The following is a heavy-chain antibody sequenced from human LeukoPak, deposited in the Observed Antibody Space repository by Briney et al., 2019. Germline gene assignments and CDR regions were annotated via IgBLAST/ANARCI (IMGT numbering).Heavy chain of an antibody. J-gene: IGHJ3*02. Sequence: PGGSLRLSCAASGFTFSSSWMHWVRQAPGKGLLWVSRINGDGSTTTYADSVKGRFTISRDNAKNTLYLQMNSLRAEDTAVYYCARESSLHYYDSSGDAFDIWGQGTMVTVSS. CDR2: INGDGSTT. V-gene: IGHV3-74*01. D-gene: IGHD3-22*01. CDR1: GFTFSSSW. CDR3: ARESSLHYYDSSGDAFDI.